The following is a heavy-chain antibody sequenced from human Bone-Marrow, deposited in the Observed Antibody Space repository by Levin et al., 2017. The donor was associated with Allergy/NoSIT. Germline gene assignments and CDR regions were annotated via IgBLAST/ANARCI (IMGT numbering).Heavy chain of an antibody. J-gene: IGHJ6*02. D-gene: IGHD3-22*01. Sequence: ASVKVSCKVSGDSFSNYGINWVRQAPGQALEWMGGIIPIFGTPNYAQKFQGRVTITADESTSTAYMELSSLRSEDTAVYYCARGRATKLVVTTYYGMDVWGQGTTVTVSS. CDR1: GDSFSNYG. CDR3: ARGRATKLVVTTYYGMDV. V-gene: IGHV1-69*13. CDR2: IIPIFGTP.